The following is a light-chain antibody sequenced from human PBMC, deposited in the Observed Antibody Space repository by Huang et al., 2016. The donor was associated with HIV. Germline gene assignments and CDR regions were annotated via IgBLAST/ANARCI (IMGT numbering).Light chain of an antibody. V-gene: IGKV1-5*03. CDR2: KAS. CDR3: QQYNTYSLT. CDR1: QRISTW. J-gene: IGKJ4*01. Sequence: DIQMTQSPSTLSASVGDRVTITCRTSQRISTWLAWYQQKPGKAPKLMIYKASNLETGVPSRFSGSGSGTEFTLTISSLQPDDSATYYCQQYNTYSLTFGGGTKVEIK.